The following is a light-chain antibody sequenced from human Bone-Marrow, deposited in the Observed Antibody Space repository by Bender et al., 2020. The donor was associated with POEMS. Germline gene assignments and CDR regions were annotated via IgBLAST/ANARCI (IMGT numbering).Light chain of an antibody. J-gene: IGLJ1*01. Sequence: QSALTQPPSASGSPGQSVTISCTGTSSDVGGYNFVSWYQQHPGKAPKLMIYAVNNRPSGVPDRFSGSKSGNTASLTISGLLAEDEADYYCCSYAGTFYVFGTGTQVSVL. V-gene: IGLV2-8*01. CDR3: CSYAGTFYV. CDR1: SSDVGGYNF. CDR2: AVN.